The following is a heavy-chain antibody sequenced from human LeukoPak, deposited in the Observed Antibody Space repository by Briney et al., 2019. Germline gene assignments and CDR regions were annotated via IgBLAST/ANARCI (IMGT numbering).Heavy chain of an antibody. CDR2: IYYSGST. J-gene: IGHJ6*02. CDR1: GGSISSSSYY. V-gene: IGHV4-39*01. Sequence: SETLSLTCTVSGGSISSSSYYWGWLRQPPGKGLGWIGSIYYSGSTYYNPSLKSRFTISVDTSKNQFSLKLSSVTAADTAVYYCARLPLYSSSWYPVYYYGMDVWGQGTTVTVSS. D-gene: IGHD6-13*01. CDR3: ARLPLYSSSWYPVYYYGMDV.